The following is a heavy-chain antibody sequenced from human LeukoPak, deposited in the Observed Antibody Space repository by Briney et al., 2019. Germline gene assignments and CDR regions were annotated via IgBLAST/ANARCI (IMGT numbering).Heavy chain of an antibody. CDR2: IHYSGST. CDR3: AGPSYCTSTSCLRWYY. J-gene: IGHJ4*02. CDR1: GGSISSSSYY. Sequence: PSETLSLTCTVSGGSISSSSYYWGWIRQPPGKGLEWIGSIHYSGSTYYNPSLKSRVTISVDTSKNQFSLKLNSVTAADTAVYYCAGPSYCTSTSCLRWYYWGQGTLVTVSS. V-gene: IGHV4-39*01. D-gene: IGHD2-2*01.